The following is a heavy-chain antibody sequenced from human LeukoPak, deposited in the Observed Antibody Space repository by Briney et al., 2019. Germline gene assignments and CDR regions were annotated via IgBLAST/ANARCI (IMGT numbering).Heavy chain of an antibody. CDR1: GYTFTSYY. CDR3: AREGGSYYYFDY. CDR2: INPSGGST. Sequence: ASVKVSCKASGYTFTSYYMHWVRQAPGQGLEWMGIINPSGGSTSYAQKFQGKVTMTRDTSTSTVYMELSSLRSEDTAVYYCAREGGSYYYFDYWGQGTLATVSS. D-gene: IGHD1-26*01. J-gene: IGHJ4*02. V-gene: IGHV1-46*01.